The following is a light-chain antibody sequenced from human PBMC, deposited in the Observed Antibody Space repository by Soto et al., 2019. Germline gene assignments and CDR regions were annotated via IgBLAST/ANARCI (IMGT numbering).Light chain of an antibody. J-gene: IGKJ1*01. CDR1: QSVASSY. CDR2: SAS. V-gene: IGKV3-20*01. Sequence: EVVLTQSPGTLSLSPGERVTLSCRASQSVASSYLAWYQQKPGRAPRLLFYSASSRATGIPDRFSGSGSGTDFTLTVSRLEPEDFAVYYCHHFGSLPETFGQGTNVE. CDR3: HHFGSLPET.